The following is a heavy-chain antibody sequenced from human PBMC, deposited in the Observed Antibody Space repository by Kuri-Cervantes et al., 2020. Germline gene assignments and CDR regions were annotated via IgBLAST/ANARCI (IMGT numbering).Heavy chain of an antibody. J-gene: IGHJ5*02. CDR1: GFSLSTTGVG. CDR3: AHRIAAAGSVLWFDP. CDR2: IYWDDDK. V-gene: IGHV2-5*02. Sequence: SGPTLVKPTQTLTLTCIFSGFSLSTTGVGVGWIRQPPGKALEWLALIYWDDDKRYSPSLKSRLTITKDTSKNQVVLTMTNMDPVDTATYYCAHRIAAAGSVLWFDPWGQGTLVTVSS. D-gene: IGHD6-13*01.